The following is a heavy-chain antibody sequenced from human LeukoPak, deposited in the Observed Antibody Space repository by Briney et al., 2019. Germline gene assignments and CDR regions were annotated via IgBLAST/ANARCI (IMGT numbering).Heavy chain of an antibody. V-gene: IGHV1-18*01. D-gene: IGHD3-22*01. J-gene: IGHJ4*02. Sequence: ASVKVSCKASGYTFTSYGISWVRQAPGQGLEWMGWISAYNGNTNYAQKLQGRVTMTTDTSTSTAYMDLRSLTSDETAVYYCARGGDYYDSSGYYSRYYFDYWGQGTLVTVSS. CDR2: ISAYNGNT. CDR3: ARGGDYYDSSGYYSRYYFDY. CDR1: GYTFTSYG.